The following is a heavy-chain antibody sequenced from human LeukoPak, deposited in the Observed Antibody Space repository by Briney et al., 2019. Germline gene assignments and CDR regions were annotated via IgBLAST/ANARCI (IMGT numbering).Heavy chain of an antibody. CDR3: ARVLRVEMATIGSYFDY. V-gene: IGHV4-39*07. CDR1: GGSISSSSYY. Sequence: SETLSLTCTVSGGSISSSSYYWGWIRQPPGKGLEWIGSIYYSGSTYYNPSLKSRVTISVDTSKNQFSLKLSSVTAADTAVYYCARVLRVEMATIGSYFDYWSQGTLVTVSS. CDR2: IYYSGST. J-gene: IGHJ4*02. D-gene: IGHD5-24*01.